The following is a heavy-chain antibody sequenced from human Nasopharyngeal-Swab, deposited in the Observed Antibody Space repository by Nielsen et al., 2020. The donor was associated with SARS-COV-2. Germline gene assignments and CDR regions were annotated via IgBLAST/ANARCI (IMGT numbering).Heavy chain of an antibody. CDR3: AGPHSPGGYFDWFAAFDI. J-gene: IGHJ3*02. CDR2: ISGSGGST. V-gene: IGHV3-23*01. Sequence: GGSLRLSCTASGFTFSSYAMSWVRQAPGKGLEWVSAISGSGGSTYYADSVKGRFTISRDNSKNTLYLQMNSLRAEDTAVYYCAGPHSPGGYFDWFAAFDIWGQGTMVTVSS. CDR1: GFTFSSYA. D-gene: IGHD3-9*01.